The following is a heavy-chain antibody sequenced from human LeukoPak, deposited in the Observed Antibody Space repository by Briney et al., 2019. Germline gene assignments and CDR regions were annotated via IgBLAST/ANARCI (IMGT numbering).Heavy chain of an antibody. CDR3: VRDQDWAFDY. Sequence: SGGSLRLSCAASGFTFSSYTMNWIRQAPGKGLEWISFINTKSKAIYYADSVKGRFTISRDNARNLLHLQMNSLRAEDTDLYFCVRDQDWAFDYWGQGTLVTVSS. CDR1: GFTFSSYT. V-gene: IGHV3-48*01. CDR2: INTKSKAI. J-gene: IGHJ4*02. D-gene: IGHD3-9*01.